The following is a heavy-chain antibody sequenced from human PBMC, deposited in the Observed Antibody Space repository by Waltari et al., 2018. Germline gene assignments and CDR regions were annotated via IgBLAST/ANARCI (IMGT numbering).Heavy chain of an antibody. CDR2: IYHDGTT. D-gene: IGHD2-2*02. CDR1: GYSINSGYY. Sequence: QVQLQESGPGLVKPSETLSLICAVSGYSINSGYYWGGVRQAPGRGLEYIATIYHDGTTYYNPSLKSRVTISIDTPKNVFSLELRSVTAADTATYYCTRNGLGYCTSPTCYRNDNWGQGTLVIVSS. J-gene: IGHJ4*02. V-gene: IGHV4-38-2*01. CDR3: TRNGLGYCTSPTCYRNDN.